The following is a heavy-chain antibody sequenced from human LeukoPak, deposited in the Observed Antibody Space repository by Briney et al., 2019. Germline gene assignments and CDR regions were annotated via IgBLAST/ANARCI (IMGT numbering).Heavy chain of an antibody. D-gene: IGHD3-10*01. CDR3: AKDWAPYGSARGWFDP. CDR2: IRYDGSNK. V-gene: IGHV3-30*02. J-gene: IGHJ5*02. CDR1: GFTFSSYG. Sequence: HPGGSLRLSCAASGFTFSSYGMHWVRQAPGKGLEWVAFIRYDGSNKYYADSVKGRFTISRDNSKNTLYLQMNSLRAEDTAVYYCAKDWAPYGSARGWFDPWGQGTLVTVSS.